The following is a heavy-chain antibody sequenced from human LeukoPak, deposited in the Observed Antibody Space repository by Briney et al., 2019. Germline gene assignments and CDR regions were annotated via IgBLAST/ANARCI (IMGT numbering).Heavy chain of an antibody. V-gene: IGHV4-59*01. CDR3: ARVKDYDSSGYYPLSYYYYYYYMDV. Sequence: PSETLSLTCAVYGGSFSSYYWSWIRQPPGKGLEWIGYIYYSGSTNYNPSLKSRVTISVDTSKNQFSLKLSSVTAADTAVYYCARVKDYDSSGYYPLSYYYYYYYMDVWGKGTTVTVSS. J-gene: IGHJ6*03. CDR1: GGSFSSYY. CDR2: IYYSGST. D-gene: IGHD3-22*01.